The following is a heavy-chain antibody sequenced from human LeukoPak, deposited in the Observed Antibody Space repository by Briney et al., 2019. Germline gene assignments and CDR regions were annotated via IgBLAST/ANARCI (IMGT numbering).Heavy chain of an antibody. CDR2: ISGSGGST. Sequence: PGGSLRLSCAASGFTFSTYAVSWVRQAPGKGLEWVSSISGSGGSTSYADSVKGRFTISRDNSKNTLYLQMNSLRAEDTAMYYCARVAGTKCFDYWGQGTLVTVSS. V-gene: IGHV3-23*01. J-gene: IGHJ4*02. CDR3: ARVAGTKCFDY. D-gene: IGHD6-19*01. CDR1: GFTFSTYA.